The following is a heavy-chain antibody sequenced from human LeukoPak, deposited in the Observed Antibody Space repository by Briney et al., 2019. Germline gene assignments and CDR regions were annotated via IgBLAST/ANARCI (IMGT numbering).Heavy chain of an antibody. CDR1: GFTFSSYW. J-gene: IGHJ4*02. Sequence: GGSLRLSCAASGFTFSSYWMTWVRQAPGKGVEWVANIKPDGGEKSYVDSVKGRFTISRDNAKNSLYLQMNSLRVEDTAVYYCASQPAVIDLDYWGQGNLVTVSS. CDR3: ASQPAVIDLDY. D-gene: IGHD2-21*01. V-gene: IGHV3-7*01. CDR2: IKPDGGEK.